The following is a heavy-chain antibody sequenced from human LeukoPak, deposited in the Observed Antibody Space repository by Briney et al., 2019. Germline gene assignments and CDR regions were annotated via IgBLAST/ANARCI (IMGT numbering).Heavy chain of an antibody. CDR1: GGSISSYY. CDR3: ARDLPPYERFGTQAFDI. J-gene: IGHJ3*02. Sequence: SETLSLTCTVSGGSISSYYWTWIRQPAGKGLEWIGRISTSGSTNYNPSLKSRVTISVDKSRNQFSLRLSSVTPADTAVYYCARDLPPYERFGTQAFDIWGQGTMVTVSS. CDR2: ISTSGST. D-gene: IGHD3-16*01. V-gene: IGHV4-4*07.